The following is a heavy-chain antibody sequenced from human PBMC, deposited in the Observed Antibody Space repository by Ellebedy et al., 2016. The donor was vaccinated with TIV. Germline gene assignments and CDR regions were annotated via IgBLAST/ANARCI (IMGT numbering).Heavy chain of an antibody. V-gene: IGHV1-69*06. CDR2: TIPIFGTA. J-gene: IGHJ6*02. CDR3: AREIRGYYYGSGSYFDV. Sequence: ASVKVSCKASGGTFSSYAISWVRQAPGQGLEWMGGTIPIFGTANYAQKFQGRVTITADKSTSTAYMDLSSLRSEDTAVYYCAREIRGYYYGSGSYFDVWGQGTTVTVSS. CDR1: GGTFSSYA. D-gene: IGHD3-10*01.